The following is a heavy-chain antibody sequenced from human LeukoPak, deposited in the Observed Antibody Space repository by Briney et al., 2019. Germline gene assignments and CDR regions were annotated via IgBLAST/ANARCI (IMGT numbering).Heavy chain of an antibody. CDR1: GFTFSSYS. Sequence: PGGSLRLSCAASGFTFSSYSMNWDRQAPGKGLEWVSSISSSSSYIYYADSVKGRFTISRDNAKNSLYLQMNSLRAEDTAVYYCARDYGDYSRYYYYYMDVWGKGTTVTVSS. V-gene: IGHV3-21*01. CDR2: ISSSSSYI. CDR3: ARDYGDYSRYYYYYMDV. D-gene: IGHD4-17*01. J-gene: IGHJ6*03.